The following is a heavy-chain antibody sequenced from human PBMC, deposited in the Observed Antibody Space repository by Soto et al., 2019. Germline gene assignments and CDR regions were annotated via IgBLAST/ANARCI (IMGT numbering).Heavy chain of an antibody. CDR3: ARAIRPNLYYYYYYMDV. CDR2: IYYSGST. V-gene: IGHV4-59*01. CDR1: GGSISSYY. D-gene: IGHD7-27*01. J-gene: IGHJ6*03. Sequence: SETLSLTSTVSGGSISSYYWSWIRQPPGKGLEWIGYIYYSGSTNYNPSLKSRVTISVDTSKNQFSLKLSSVTAADTAVYYCARAIRPNLYYYYYYMDVWGKGTTVTVSS.